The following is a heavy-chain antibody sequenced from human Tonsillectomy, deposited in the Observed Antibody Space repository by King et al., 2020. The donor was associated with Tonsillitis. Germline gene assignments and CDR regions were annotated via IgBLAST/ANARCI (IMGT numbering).Heavy chain of an antibody. D-gene: IGHD3-22*01. V-gene: IGHV4-39*01. CDR3: ARGLGYYYDSKGWFDP. CDR2: IYYSGST. J-gene: IGHJ5*02. Sequence: LQLQESGPGLVKPSETLSLTCTVSGGSISSSSYYWDWIRQPPGKGLEWIGSIYYSGSTYYNPSLKSRVTISVDTSKNQFSLKLSSVTAADTAVYYCARGLGYYYDSKGWFDPWGQGTLVTVSS. CDR1: GGSISSSSYY.